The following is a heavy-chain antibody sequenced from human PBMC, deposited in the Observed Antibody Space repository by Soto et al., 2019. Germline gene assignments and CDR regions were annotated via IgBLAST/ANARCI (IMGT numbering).Heavy chain of an antibody. J-gene: IGHJ6*02. D-gene: IGHD6-13*01. V-gene: IGHV3-30-3*01. CDR1: GLTFTDYA. CDR2: VSYDGSNK. CDR3: ARGGRYSSSPEYV. Sequence: GGSLRLSCAASGLTFTDYAMHWVRQAPGKGLEWVAGVSYDGSNKYYADSVKGRCTISRDNSKNTLYVQMSSLRAEDTAVYYCARGGRYSSSPEYVWGQGTTVTVS.